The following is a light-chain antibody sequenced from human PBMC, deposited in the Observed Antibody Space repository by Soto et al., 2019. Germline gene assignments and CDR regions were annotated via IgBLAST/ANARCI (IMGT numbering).Light chain of an antibody. J-gene: IGKJ5*01. CDR2: DES. Sequence: EIVFTQSPATLSLSPGERATLSCRASQSVSTYLAWYQQRPCQAPRLLIYDESSRPTDIPARFSGSGSGTDFTLTISSLEPEDFALYYCQQRSNWPITFGQGTRLEI. CDR3: QQRSNWPIT. CDR1: QSVSTY. V-gene: IGKV3-11*01.